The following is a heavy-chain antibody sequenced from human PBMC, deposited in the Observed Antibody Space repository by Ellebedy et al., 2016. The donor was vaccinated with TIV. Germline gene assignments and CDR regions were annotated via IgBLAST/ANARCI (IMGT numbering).Heavy chain of an antibody. J-gene: IGHJ5*02. CDR2: INHSGST. Sequence: GSLRLSXAASGFTFSNAWMSWVRQAPGKGLEWIGEINHSGSTNYNPSLKSRVTISVDTSKNQFSLKLSSVTAADTAVYYCARKRTVTTPNWFDPWGQGTLVTVSS. D-gene: IGHD4-17*01. CDR3: ARKRTVTTPNWFDP. CDR1: GFTFSNAW. V-gene: IGHV4-34*01.